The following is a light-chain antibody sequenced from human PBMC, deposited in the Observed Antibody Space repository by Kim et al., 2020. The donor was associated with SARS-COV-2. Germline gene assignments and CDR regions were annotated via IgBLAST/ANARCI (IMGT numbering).Light chain of an antibody. CDR3: GTWDSSLSVGV. Sequence: GQKVTISCSGSSSNIGNNYVSWYQQLPGTAPKLLIYDSNKRPSGIPDRFSGSKSGTSATLGITGLQTGDEADYYCGTWDSSLSVGVFGGGTKLTVL. CDR2: DSN. CDR1: SSNIGNNY. J-gene: IGLJ3*02. V-gene: IGLV1-51*01.